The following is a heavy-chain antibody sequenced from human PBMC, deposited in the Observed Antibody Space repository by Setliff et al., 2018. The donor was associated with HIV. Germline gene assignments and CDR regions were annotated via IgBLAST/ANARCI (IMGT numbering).Heavy chain of an antibody. CDR1: GFAFSHYW. CDR2: ITNDVSAT. J-gene: IGHJ4*02. D-gene: IGHD5-12*01. V-gene: IGHV3-74*01. Sequence: GSLRLSCAASGFASSGFAFSHYWMHWVRQAPGKGLVLVSRITNDVSATTYADFVKGRFTISRDNAKNMVYLQMNSLRVEDTAIYYCTTGPYNGYSYWGQGTLVTVSS. CDR3: TTGPYNGYSY.